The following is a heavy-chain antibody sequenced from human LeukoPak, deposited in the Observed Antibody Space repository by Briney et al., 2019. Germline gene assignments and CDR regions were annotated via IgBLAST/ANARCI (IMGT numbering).Heavy chain of an antibody. D-gene: IGHD6-13*01. Sequence: GSLRLSCAASGFTFSSYVMSWVRQPPGKGLEWIGNIYPSWTTYYNPSLKTRLTISGDTSKNQFSLKLSSVTAADTAVYFCARAYSSSWYFNWFDPWGQGTLVTVSS. V-gene: IGHV4-38-2*01. CDR2: IYPSWTT. J-gene: IGHJ5*02. CDR1: GFTFSSYV. CDR3: ARAYSSSWYFNWFDP.